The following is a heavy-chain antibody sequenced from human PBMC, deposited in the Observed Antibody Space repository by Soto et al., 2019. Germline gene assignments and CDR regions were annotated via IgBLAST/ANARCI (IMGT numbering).Heavy chain of an antibody. CDR3: AKDREQFRVTVYDQ. CDR1: GFTFYNYA. Sequence: EVQLLESGGGLVQPGGSLRLSCAASGFTFYNYAMTWVRQAPGKGLEWVSSVHINGDDTYYADSVRGRFTISRDNSKNTLSLQMNSLRAEGTAVYYCAKDREQFRVTVYDQCGQGTLVTVSS. J-gene: IGHJ5*02. CDR2: VHINGDDT. D-gene: IGHD1-26*01. V-gene: IGHV3-23*01.